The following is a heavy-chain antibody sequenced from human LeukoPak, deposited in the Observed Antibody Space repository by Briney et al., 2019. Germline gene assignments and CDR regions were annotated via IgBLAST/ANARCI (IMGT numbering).Heavy chain of an antibody. CDR1: GFTFSSYG. D-gene: IGHD5/OR15-5a*01. CDR3: ATLAGSTEYDY. V-gene: IGHV3-30*03. J-gene: IGHJ4*02. Sequence: GRSLRLSCAASGFTFSSYGMPWVRQAPGKGLEWVAVISYDGSNKYYADSVKGRFTISRDNSKNTLYLQMNSLRAEDTAVYYCATLAGSTEYDYWGQGTLVTVSS. CDR2: ISYDGSNK.